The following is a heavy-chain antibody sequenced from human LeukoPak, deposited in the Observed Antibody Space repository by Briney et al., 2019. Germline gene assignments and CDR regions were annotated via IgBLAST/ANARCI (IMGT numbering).Heavy chain of an antibody. J-gene: IGHJ4*02. CDR3: ARAVDVSGWYDY. Sequence: SETLSLTCTVSGGSFRSHCWTWIRQPPGKGLEWIGYIYDSGSTNYNPSLKSRVTMSVDTSKNQFSLKLSSVTAAGTAVYYCARAVDVSGWYDYWGQGTLVTVSS. V-gene: IGHV4-59*11. CDR2: IYDSGST. D-gene: IGHD6-19*01. CDR1: GGSFRSHC.